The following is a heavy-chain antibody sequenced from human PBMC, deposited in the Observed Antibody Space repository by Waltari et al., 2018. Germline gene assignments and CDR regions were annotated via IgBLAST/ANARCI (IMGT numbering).Heavy chain of an antibody. CDR1: GGSFSGYY. J-gene: IGHJ3*02. V-gene: IGHV4-34*01. D-gene: IGHD4-17*01. CDR2: INHSGST. CDR3: ARITTVTTSAFDI. Sequence: QVQLQQWGAGLLKPSETQSLTCAVYGGSFSGYYWSWIRQPPGKGLEWIGEINHSGSTNYNPSLKSRVTISVDTSKNQFSLRLSSVTAADTAVYYCARITTVTTSAFDIWGQGTMVTVSS.